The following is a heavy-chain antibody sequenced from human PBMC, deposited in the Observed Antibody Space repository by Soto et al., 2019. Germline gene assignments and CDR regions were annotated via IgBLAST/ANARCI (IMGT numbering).Heavy chain of an antibody. J-gene: IGHJ4*02. V-gene: IGHV2-5*01. CDR1: GFSLSTSGVG. D-gene: IGHD3-22*01. Sequence: KESGPTLVKPTQTLTLTCTFSGFSLSTSGVGVGWIRQPPGKALEWLALIYWNDDKRYSPSLKSRLTITKDTSKNQVVLTMTNMDPVDTATYYCAHSYYYDSSGYYYGLFDYWGQGTLVTVSS. CDR3: AHSYYYDSSGYYYGLFDY. CDR2: IYWNDDK.